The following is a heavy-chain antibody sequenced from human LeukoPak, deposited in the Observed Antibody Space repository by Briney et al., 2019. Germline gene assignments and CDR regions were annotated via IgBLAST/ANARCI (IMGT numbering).Heavy chain of an antibody. CDR3: ARDRRPLDY. CDR1: EFTFSSYW. Sequence: GGSLRLSCAASEFTFSSYWMTWVRQAPGKGLEWVANIKQDGSEKYYVDSVKGRFTISRDNAKNSLYLQMNSLRAEDTAVYYCARDRRPLDYWGQGTLVTVSS. J-gene: IGHJ4*02. V-gene: IGHV3-7*01. CDR2: IKQDGSEK.